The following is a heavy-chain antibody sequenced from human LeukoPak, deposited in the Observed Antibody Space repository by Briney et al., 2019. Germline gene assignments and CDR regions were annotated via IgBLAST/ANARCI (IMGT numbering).Heavy chain of an antibody. D-gene: IGHD6-19*01. J-gene: IGHJ4*02. CDR1: GGSISSGSYY. Sequence: SQTLSLTCTVSGGSISSGSYYWSWIRQPAGKGLEWIGRIYTSGSTNYNPSLKSRVTISVDTSKNQFSLKLSSVTAADTAVYYCAREVAGDFDYWGQGTPVTVSS. V-gene: IGHV4-61*02. CDR2: IYTSGST. CDR3: AREVAGDFDY.